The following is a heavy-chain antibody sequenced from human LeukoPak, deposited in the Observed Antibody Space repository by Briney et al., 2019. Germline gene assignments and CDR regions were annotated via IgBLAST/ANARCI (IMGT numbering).Heavy chain of an antibody. Sequence: ASVKVSCKASGYTFTGYYMHWVRQAPGQGLEWMGWINPKSGGTNYAQKFQGRVTMTRDTSISTAYMELSRLRSDDTAVYYCASEADDYDSSGYAYYYYYMDVWGKGTTVTVSS. CDR1: GYTFTGYY. V-gene: IGHV1-2*02. CDR3: ASEADDYDSSGYAYYYYYMDV. D-gene: IGHD3-22*01. J-gene: IGHJ6*03. CDR2: INPKSGGT.